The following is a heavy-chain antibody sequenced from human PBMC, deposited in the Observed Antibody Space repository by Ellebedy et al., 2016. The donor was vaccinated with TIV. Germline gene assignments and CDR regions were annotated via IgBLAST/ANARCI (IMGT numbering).Heavy chain of an antibody. D-gene: IGHD3-3*01. CDR1: GGSFSGYY. CDR3: ARGRSGDYDFWSGYYKGSCFDY. J-gene: IGHJ4*02. Sequence: SQTLSLTCAVYGGSFSGYYWSWIRQPPGKGLEWIGEINHSGSTNYNPSLKSRVTISVDTSKNQFSLKLSSVTAADTAVYYCARGRSGDYDFWSGYYKGSCFDYWGQGTLVTVSS. CDR2: INHSGST. V-gene: IGHV4-34*01.